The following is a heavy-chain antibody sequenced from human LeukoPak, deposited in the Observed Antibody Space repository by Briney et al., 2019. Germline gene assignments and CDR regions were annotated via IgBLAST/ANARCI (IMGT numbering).Heavy chain of an antibody. V-gene: IGHV1-18*01. J-gene: IGHJ4*02. CDR2: ISGYNGKT. Sequence: ASVKVSCKASGYTFNTYGITWVRQAPGQGLEWMGWISGYNGKTKYAQKLQGRVTMTTDTSTSTAYMELRSLRSDDTAVYYCARDARPGIAVAGTQNFDYWGQGTLVTVSS. D-gene: IGHD6-19*01. CDR1: GYTFNTYG. CDR3: ARDARPGIAVAGTQNFDY.